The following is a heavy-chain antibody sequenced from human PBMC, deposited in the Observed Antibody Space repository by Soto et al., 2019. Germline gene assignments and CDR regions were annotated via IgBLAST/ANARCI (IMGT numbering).Heavy chain of an antibody. CDR2: MNPNSGNT. CDR1: GYTFTSYD. CDR3: AREKGLWFGESYYYYYYMDV. D-gene: IGHD3-10*01. J-gene: IGHJ6*03. Sequence: ASVKVSCKASGYTFTSYDINWVRQATGQGLEWMRWMNPNSGNTGYAQKFQGRVTMTRNTSISTAYMELSSLRSEDTAVYYCAREKGLWFGESYYYYYYMDVWGKGTTVTVSS. V-gene: IGHV1-8*01.